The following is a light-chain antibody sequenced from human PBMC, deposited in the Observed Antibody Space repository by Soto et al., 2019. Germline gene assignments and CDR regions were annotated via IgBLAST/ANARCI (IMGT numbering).Light chain of an antibody. CDR3: SSYTSSGTVL. CDR1: SSDVGGYDY. J-gene: IGLJ2*01. V-gene: IGLV2-14*01. CDR2: NVR. Sequence: QSALTQPASVSGSPGRSITISCTGTSSDVGGYDYVSWYQQYAGKAPKLTIYNVRNRPSGVSNRFSGSKSGNTASLTISGLQPEDEADYFCSSYTSSGTVLFGGGTKVTVL.